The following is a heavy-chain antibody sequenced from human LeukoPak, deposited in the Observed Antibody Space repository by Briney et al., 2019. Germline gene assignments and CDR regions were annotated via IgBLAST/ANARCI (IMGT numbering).Heavy chain of an antibody. V-gene: IGHV4-38-2*01. CDR3: ARVRMTVTLDV. D-gene: IGHD2-21*02. CDR1: GYSIRSGYY. J-gene: IGHJ6*04. Sequence: PSETLSLTCAVSGYSIRSGYYCGWIRQPPGKGVEWIGTIYHRWSTYYTPSLKSRVTISLDTSKNPFSLKLSSVTAADTAVYYCARVRMTVTLDVWGKGTTVTVSS. CDR2: IYHRWST.